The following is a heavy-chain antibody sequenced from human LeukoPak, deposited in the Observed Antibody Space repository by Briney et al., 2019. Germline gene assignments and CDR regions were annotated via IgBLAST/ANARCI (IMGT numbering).Heavy chain of an antibody. CDR1: GFSFSSYW. V-gene: IGHV3-74*01. CDR2: LNSDGSST. J-gene: IGHJ4*02. Sequence: PGGSLRLSCAASGFSFSSYWMHWVRQAPGKGLVWVSRLNSDGSSTSYADSVKGRFTISRDNAKNTLYLQMNSLRAEDTAVYYCARDSGYGDKRLDYWGQGTLVTVSS. D-gene: IGHD4-17*01. CDR3: ARDSGYGDKRLDY.